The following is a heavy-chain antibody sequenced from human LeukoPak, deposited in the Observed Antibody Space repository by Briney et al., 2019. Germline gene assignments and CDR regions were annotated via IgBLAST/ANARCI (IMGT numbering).Heavy chain of an antibody. CDR1: GFSFTSHA. Sequence: GGSLRLSCAASGFSFTSHAMNWVRQTPGKGLEWVSGITGSGDYTYYIDSVQGRFTISRDNSKNMLFLQMNSLRAEDTAVYYCARGVMAARLYYFDYWGRGILVTVSS. J-gene: IGHJ4*02. V-gene: IGHV3-23*01. CDR3: ARGVMAARLYYFDY. D-gene: IGHD2-21*01. CDR2: ITGSGDYT.